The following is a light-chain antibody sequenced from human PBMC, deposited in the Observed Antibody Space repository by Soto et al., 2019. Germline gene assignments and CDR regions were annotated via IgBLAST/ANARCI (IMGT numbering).Light chain of an antibody. J-gene: IGLJ1*01. V-gene: IGLV1-44*01. Sequence: QSVLTQPPSASGTPGQRVTISCSGSSSNIGSNTVNWYQQLPGTAPKLLIYSYNQRPSGVPDRFSGSKSGTSASLAISGLQSVDEADYYCAAWDDSLNGYVFGTGTKVTVL. CDR1: SSNIGSNT. CDR2: SYN. CDR3: AAWDDSLNGYV.